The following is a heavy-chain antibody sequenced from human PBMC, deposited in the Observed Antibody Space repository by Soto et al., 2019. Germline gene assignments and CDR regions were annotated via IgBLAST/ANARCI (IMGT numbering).Heavy chain of an antibody. V-gene: IGHV3-13*05. J-gene: IGHJ6*02. D-gene: IGHD6-25*01. CDR2: IGAADDP. Sequence: EVQLVESGGGVVQPGESLRLSCAASGFTFSAYDMHWVRQTTGKGLESVSAIGAADDPYYLGSVKGRFTISRENAKNSLYLQMNSLRAEDTAVYYCARASSGRLPRRADYYFAMDVWGQGTTVTVSS. CDR1: GFTFSAYD. CDR3: ARASSGRLPRRADYYFAMDV.